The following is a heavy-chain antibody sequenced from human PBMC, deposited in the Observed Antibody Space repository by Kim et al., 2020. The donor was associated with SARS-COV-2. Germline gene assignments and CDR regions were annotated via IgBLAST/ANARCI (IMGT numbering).Heavy chain of an antibody. D-gene: IGHD7-27*01. CDR2: MNGDGTAI. Sequence: GGSLRLSCVASGFTFSTAWMNWVRQAPGKGPVWVSRMNGDGTAINYADFVRGRFTISRDNAKNTLYLQMNSLKDDDTAVYYCARINWGSGALAYWGQGTL. J-gene: IGHJ4*02. CDR3: ARINWGSGALAY. CDR1: GFTFSTAW. V-gene: IGHV3-74*01.